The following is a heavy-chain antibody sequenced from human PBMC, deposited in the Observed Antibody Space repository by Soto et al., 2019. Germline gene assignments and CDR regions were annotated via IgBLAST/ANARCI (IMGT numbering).Heavy chain of an antibody. CDR1: GLPFRHHS. J-gene: IGHJ6*02. CDR3: ARGLALRPSYYGGLDA. Sequence: PGESLRHSCAASGLPFRHHSLNWVRQAPGKGLEWVSSISSSGSNIYYADSLKGRFTISRDNAKNSLYLQMNSLRAEDTAVYYCARGLALRPSYYGGLDAWGQGTTVTVSS. D-gene: IGHD3-3*02. CDR2: ISSSGSNI. V-gene: IGHV3-21*01.